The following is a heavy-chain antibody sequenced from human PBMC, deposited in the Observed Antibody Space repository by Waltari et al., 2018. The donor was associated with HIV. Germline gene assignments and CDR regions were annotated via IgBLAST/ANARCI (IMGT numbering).Heavy chain of an antibody. CDR1: GGSISNGGYS. CDR3: ATIPWGDNYFDP. Sequence: QLQLQESGSGLVKPSQTLSLTCAVSGGSISNGGYSWSWIRPSPGKGLEWIGYIYHSGNIYQSGRTHYNPSLRSRVTISIDISKNQFSLSLTSVTAADTAMYYCATIPWGDNYFDPWGQGTLVSVSS. J-gene: IGHJ5*02. D-gene: IGHD3-16*01. V-gene: IGHV4-30-2*02. CDR2: IYHSGNI.